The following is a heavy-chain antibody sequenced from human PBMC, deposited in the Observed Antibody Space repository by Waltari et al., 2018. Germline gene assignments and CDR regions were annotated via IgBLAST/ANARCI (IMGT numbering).Heavy chain of an antibody. D-gene: IGHD3-22*01. CDR2: IKQDGSEK. V-gene: IGHV3-7*01. Sequence: EVQLVESGGGLVQPGGSLRLSCAASGFTFSSYWMSWVRQAPGTGREWVANIKQDGSEKYYVDSVKGRFTISRDNAKNSLYLQMNSLRAEDTAVYYCARHIGIVVVKGPFDYYMDVWGKGTTVTVSS. J-gene: IGHJ6*03. CDR1: GFTFSSYW. CDR3: ARHIGIVVVKGPFDYYMDV.